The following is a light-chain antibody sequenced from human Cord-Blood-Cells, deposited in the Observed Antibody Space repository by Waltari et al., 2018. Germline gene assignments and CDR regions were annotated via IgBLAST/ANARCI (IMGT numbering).Light chain of an antibody. CDR2: GAS. CDR3: QQYNNRAPLT. CDR1: QSVSSN. V-gene: IGKV3-15*01. J-gene: IGKJ4*01. Sequence: EIVMTQSPATLSVSPGERATLSCRARQSVSSNLYWYQQKPGQAPRLLIYGASTRATSIPARFMGSGSGTKVTLTISSLQSDDCSVYYYQQYNNRAPLTFGGGTKVEIK.